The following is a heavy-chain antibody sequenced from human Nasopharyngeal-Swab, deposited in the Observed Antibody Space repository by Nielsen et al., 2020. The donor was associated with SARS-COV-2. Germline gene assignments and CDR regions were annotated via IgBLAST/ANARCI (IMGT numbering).Heavy chain of an antibody. CDR1: GFTFSSYW. CDR3: ARASKTGAAAGLHPFGN. V-gene: IGHV3-7*04. J-gene: IGHJ4*02. CDR2: IKQDGSEK. Sequence: GESLKISCAASGFTFSSYWMSWVRQAPGKGLEWVANIKQDGSEKYYVDSVKGRFTISRDNAQNSLSLQMNSLREEDTAIYYCARASKTGAAAGLHPFGNWGQGTLVTVSS. D-gene: IGHD6-13*01.